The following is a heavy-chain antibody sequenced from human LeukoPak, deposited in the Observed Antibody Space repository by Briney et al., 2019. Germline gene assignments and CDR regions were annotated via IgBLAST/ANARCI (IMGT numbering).Heavy chain of an antibody. CDR3: ARGDSGYDYSNPDY. V-gene: IGHV3-33*01. CDR1: GFTFSSYG. D-gene: IGHD5-12*01. Sequence: GRSLRLSCAASGFTFSSYGMHWVRQAPGKGLEWVAVIWYDGGNKYYADSVKGRFTISRDNSKNTLYLQMNSLRAEDTAVYYCARGDSGYDYSNPDYWGQGTLVTVSS. J-gene: IGHJ4*02. CDR2: IWYDGGNK.